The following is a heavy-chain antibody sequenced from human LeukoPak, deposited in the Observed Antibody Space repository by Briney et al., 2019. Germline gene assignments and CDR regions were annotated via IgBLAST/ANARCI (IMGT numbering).Heavy chain of an antibody. CDR3: ARLKCGGGSCPPYYYYGMDV. V-gene: IGHV4-31*03. J-gene: IGHJ6*04. CDR1: GGSIRSGGYY. Sequence: SQTLSLTCTVYGGSIRSGGYYWSWIRQHPGKSLEWIGYIYYSGSTYYNPSLKSRVTISVDTSKNQFSLKLSSVTAADTAVYYCARLKCGGGSCPPYYYYGMDVWGKGTTVTVSS. D-gene: IGHD2-15*01. CDR2: IYYSGST.